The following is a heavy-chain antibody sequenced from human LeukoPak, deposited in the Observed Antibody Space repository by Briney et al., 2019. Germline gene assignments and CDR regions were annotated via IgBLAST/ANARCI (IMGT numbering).Heavy chain of an antibody. D-gene: IGHD5-18*01. CDR3: ARVGYSYGSSDY. Sequence: ASVKVSCKASGYTFSDYHVHWVRQAPGQGLEWMGWINPNSGGTNYAQKFQGRVTMTRDTSISTAYMGLSRLRSDDTAVYYCARVGYSYGSSDYWGQGTLVTVSS. J-gene: IGHJ4*02. CDR2: INPNSGGT. CDR1: GYTFSDYH. V-gene: IGHV1-2*02.